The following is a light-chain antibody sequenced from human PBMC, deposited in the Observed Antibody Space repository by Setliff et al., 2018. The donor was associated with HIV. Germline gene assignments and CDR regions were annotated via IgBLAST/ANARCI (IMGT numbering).Light chain of an antibody. J-gene: IGLJ1*01. CDR3: QSYDDSLSGYV. CDR1: NSNIGAGYD. Sequence: QSVLTQPPSVSGAPGQRVTISCTGSNSNIGAGYDVHWYQQLPGTAPKLLMYGNGNRPSGVPDRFSDSKSGTSASLAITGLQAEDEADYYCQSYDDSLSGYVFGAGTKVTVL. CDR2: GNG. V-gene: IGLV1-40*01.